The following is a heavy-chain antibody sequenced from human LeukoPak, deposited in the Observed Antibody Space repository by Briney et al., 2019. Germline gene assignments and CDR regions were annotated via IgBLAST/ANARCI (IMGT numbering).Heavy chain of an antibody. Sequence: SVKVSCKASGGTFSSYAISWVQQAPGQGLEWMGRIIPILGIANYAQKFQGRVTITADKSTSTAYMELSSLRSEDTAVYYCARLDGSGSYYVDYWGQGTLVTVSS. D-gene: IGHD3-10*01. CDR2: IIPILGIA. V-gene: IGHV1-69*04. CDR3: ARLDGSGSYYVDY. J-gene: IGHJ4*02. CDR1: GGTFSSYA.